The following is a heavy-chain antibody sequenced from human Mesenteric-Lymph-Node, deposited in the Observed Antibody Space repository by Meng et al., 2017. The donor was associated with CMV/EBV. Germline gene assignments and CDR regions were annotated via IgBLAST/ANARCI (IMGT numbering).Heavy chain of an antibody. Sequence: ASVKVSCKASGYTFTGYYMHWVRQAPGQGLEWMGWINPNSGGTNYAQKFLGRVTMTRDTSISTAYMELSRLRSDDTAVYYCARAVVGATIKFDYWGQGTLVTVSS. CDR1: GYTFTGYY. D-gene: IGHD1-26*01. J-gene: IGHJ4*02. CDR2: INPNSGGT. CDR3: ARAVVGATIKFDY. V-gene: IGHV1-2*02.